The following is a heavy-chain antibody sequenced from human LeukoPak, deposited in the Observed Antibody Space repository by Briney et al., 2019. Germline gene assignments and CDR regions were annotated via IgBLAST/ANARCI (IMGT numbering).Heavy chain of an antibody. CDR2: INSDGSST. V-gene: IGHV3-74*01. Sequence: PGGSLRLSCAASGFTFSTSWMTWVRQAPGKGLVWVSRINSDGSSTSYADSVKGRFTISRDNAKNTLYLQMNSLRAEDTAVYYCARELYYYDSSGYYYVLGGPDAFDIWGQGTMVTVSS. CDR3: ARELYYYDSSGYYYVLGGPDAFDI. CDR1: GFTFSTSW. D-gene: IGHD3-22*01. J-gene: IGHJ3*02.